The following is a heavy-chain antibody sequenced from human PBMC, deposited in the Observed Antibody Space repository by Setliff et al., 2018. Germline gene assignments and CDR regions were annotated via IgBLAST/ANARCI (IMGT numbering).Heavy chain of an antibody. Sequence: GGSLRLSCAASGFTFSAYALSWVRQAPGKGLEWVSSIYSGDRNTFYTDSVKGRFTIFRDSSKNTLFLHMTGLRAKDTAVYYCAKPQLELRWGFESWGQGTLVTVSS. CDR1: GFTFSAYA. CDR2: IYSGDRNT. J-gene: IGHJ4*02. CDR3: AKPQLELRWGFES. D-gene: IGHD1-7*01. V-gene: IGHV3-23*03.